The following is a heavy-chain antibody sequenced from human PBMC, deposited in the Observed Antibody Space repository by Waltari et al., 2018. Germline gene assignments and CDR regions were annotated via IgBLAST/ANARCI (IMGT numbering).Heavy chain of an antibody. CDR3: ARDGIAAAGMGY. D-gene: IGHD6-13*01. J-gene: IGHJ4*02. Sequence: QLQLQESGPGLVKPSETLSLTCTVSGGSISSSSYYWGWIRQPPGKGLEWIGSIYYSGSTYYTPSLKSRVTISVDTSKNQFSLKLSSVTAADTAVYYCARDGIAAAGMGYWGQGTLVTVSS. CDR2: IYYSGST. CDR1: GGSISSSSYY. V-gene: IGHV4-39*07.